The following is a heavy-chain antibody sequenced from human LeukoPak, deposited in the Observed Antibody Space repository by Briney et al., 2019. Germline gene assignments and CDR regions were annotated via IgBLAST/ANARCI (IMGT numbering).Heavy chain of an antibody. CDR1: GYTLTELS. J-gene: IGHJ3*02. V-gene: IGHV1-24*01. CDR3: ATFTARIRAFDI. Sequence: ASVKVSCKVSGYTLTELSMHWVRQAPGKGLEWMGGFDPEDGETIYVQKFQGRVTMTEDTSTDTAYMELSSLRSEDTAVYYCATFTARIRAFDIWGQGTMVTVSS. CDR2: FDPEDGET. D-gene: IGHD6-6*01.